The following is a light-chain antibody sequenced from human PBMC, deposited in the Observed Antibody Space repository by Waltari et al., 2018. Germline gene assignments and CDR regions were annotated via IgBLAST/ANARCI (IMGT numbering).Light chain of an antibody. J-gene: IGKJ2*02. V-gene: IGKV3-15*01. CDR3: QQYNNWPPWT. CDR2: GAS. Sequence: EIVMTQSPATLSVSPGERATLSCRASQSVSSNLAWYQQKPGQAPRLLIYGASTRATGIPARFSGSGSGTESTITISSLQSEDFAVYYCQQYNNWPPWTFGQGTKLEIK. CDR1: QSVSSN.